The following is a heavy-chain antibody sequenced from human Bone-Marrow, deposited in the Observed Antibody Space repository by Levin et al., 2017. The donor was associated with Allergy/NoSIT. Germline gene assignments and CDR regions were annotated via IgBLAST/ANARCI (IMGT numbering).Heavy chain of an antibody. CDR1: GFTFDDYA. CDR2: ISWNSVII. D-gene: IGHD3-9*01. J-gene: IGHJ3*02. CDR3: AKVLRYFDWFDAFDI. V-gene: IGHV3-9*01. Sequence: PGGSLRLSCAASGFTFDDYAMHWVRQAPGKGLEWVSGISWNSVIIGYADSVKGRFTISRDNAKNSLYLQMNSLRAEDTALYYCAKVLRYFDWFDAFDIWGQGTMVTVSS.